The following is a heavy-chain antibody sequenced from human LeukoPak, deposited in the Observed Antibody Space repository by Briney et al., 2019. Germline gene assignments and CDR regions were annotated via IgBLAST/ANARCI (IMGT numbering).Heavy chain of an antibody. V-gene: IGHV4-39*01. D-gene: IGHD2-21*01. CDR2: IYYSGSA. CDR1: GGSISSSINY. CDR3: ARRLLHYYYMDV. Sequence: SETLSLTCTVSGGSISSSINYWAWIRQPPGKGLEWIGSIYYSGSACYKPSLKSRVTISVDTSKNQFSLKLSSVTAADTAVYYCARRLLHYYYMDVWGKGTTVTVSS. J-gene: IGHJ6*03.